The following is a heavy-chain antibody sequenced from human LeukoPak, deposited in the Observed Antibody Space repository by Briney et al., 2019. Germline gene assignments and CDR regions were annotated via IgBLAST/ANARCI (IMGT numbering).Heavy chain of an antibody. CDR2: IYHSGST. D-gene: IGHD4-11*01. V-gene: IGHV4-30-2*01. CDR1: GGSIRSGGYS. Sequence: SETLSLTCAVSGGSIRSGGYSWSWIRQPLGRALEWIGYIYHSGSTYYNPSLRSRVTISVDRSKNQFSLKKISVTAADTAVYYCARGIGDYSDFPDFDFWGQGTLVTVSS. J-gene: IGHJ4*02. CDR3: ARGIGDYSDFPDFDF.